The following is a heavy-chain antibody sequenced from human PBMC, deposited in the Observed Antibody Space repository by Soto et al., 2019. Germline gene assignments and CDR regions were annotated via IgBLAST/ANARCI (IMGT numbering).Heavy chain of an antibody. CDR2: IIPIFDTT. CDR1: GGTFSNSG. D-gene: IGHD2-21*02. J-gene: IGHJ4*02. V-gene: IGHV1-69*13. Sequence: AASVKVSCEASGGTFSNSGISWVRQAPGQGLEWMGGIIPIFDTTNYAQKLQGRITIIADESTNTVYMELSNLRSADTGVYYCARAPILVSVTLHENYFDSWGQGSLLTFST. CDR3: ARAPILVSVTLHENYFDS.